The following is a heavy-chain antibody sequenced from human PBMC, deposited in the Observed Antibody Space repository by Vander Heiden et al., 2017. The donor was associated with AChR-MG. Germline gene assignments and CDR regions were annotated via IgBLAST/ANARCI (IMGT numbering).Heavy chain of an antibody. CDR1: GFPCRSSE. J-gene: IGHJ4*01. CDR3: ARGARRFGETKYIDY. V-gene: IGHV3-48*03. CDR2: ISSSCSTI. Sequence: EVQLVESGGDLVKPGGSLRLCCQASGFPCRSSETNWVRQAPGKGLELISYISSSCSTIYYSDSVKGRFTISRDNAQHSLYLQMNSLTAEDTAVYYCARGARRFGETKYIDYWGHGTLVTVSS. D-gene: IGHD3-10*01.